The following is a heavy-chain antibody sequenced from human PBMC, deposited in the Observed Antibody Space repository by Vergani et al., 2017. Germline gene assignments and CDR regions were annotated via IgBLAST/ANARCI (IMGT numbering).Heavy chain of an antibody. J-gene: IGHJ6*02. D-gene: IGHD3-9*01. Sequence: QVQLQESGPGLVKPSETLSLTCTVSGGSISSYYWSWIRQPPGKGLEWIGYIYYSGSTNYNPSLKSRVTISVDTSKNQFSLKLSSVTDADTAVYYCARGGHYDILTGYFQVGDYYYYYGRDVWGQGTTVTVSS. V-gene: IGHV4-59*08. CDR2: IYYSGST. CDR1: GGSISSYY. CDR3: ARGGHYDILTGYFQVGDYYYYYGRDV.